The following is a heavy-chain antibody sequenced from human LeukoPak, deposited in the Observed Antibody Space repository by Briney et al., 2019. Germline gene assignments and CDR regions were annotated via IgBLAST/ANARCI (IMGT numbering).Heavy chain of an antibody. Sequence: SETLSLTCAVYGGSFSGYYWSWIRQPPGKGLEWIGEINHSGSTNYNPSLKSRVTISVDTSKNQFSLKLSSVTAADTVVYYCASSGGFDYWGQGTLVTVSS. D-gene: IGHD3-10*01. CDR1: GGSFSGYY. V-gene: IGHV4-34*01. J-gene: IGHJ4*02. CDR2: INHSGST. CDR3: ASSGGFDY.